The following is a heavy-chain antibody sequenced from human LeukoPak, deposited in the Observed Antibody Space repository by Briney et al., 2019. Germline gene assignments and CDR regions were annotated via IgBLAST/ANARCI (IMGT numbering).Heavy chain of an antibody. V-gene: IGHV4-61*05. J-gene: IGHJ6*03. CDR3: ARGGASRYYYYYMDV. Sequence: SETLSLTCTVSGGSISSSSYYWGWIRQPPGKGLEWIGYIYYSGSTNYNPSLKSRVTISVDTSKNQFSLKLSSVTAADTAVYYCARGGASRYYYYYMDVWGKGTTVTVSS. CDR1: GGSISSSSYY. CDR2: IYYSGST. D-gene: IGHD1-26*01.